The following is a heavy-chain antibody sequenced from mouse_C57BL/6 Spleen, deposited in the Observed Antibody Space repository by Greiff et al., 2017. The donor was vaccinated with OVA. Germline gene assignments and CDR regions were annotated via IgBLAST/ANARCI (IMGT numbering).Heavy chain of an antibody. CDR2: IYPGDGDT. Sequence: LVESGPELVKPGASVKISCKASGYAFCSSWMNWVKQRPGKGLAWIGRIYPGDGDTNYTGRFKGKVTLTADKYSSTAYLQLSSLTAEDSAVYFCARDGMDYAMDYWGQGTSVTVAS. CDR3: ARDGMDYAMDY. J-gene: IGHJ4*01. V-gene: IGHV1-82*01. CDR1: GYAFCSSW.